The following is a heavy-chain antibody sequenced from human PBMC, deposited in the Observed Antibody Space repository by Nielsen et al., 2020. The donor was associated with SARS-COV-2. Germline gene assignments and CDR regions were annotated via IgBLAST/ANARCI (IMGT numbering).Heavy chain of an antibody. CDR3: TLLQEHL. Sequence: ASVKVSCKVSGYTLTELSMHWVRQAPGKGLEWMGGFDPEDGETIYAQKFQGRVTMTEDTSTDTAYMELSSLHQGPIGLPPGTLLQEHLWG. J-gene: IGHJ6*01. CDR2: FDPEDGET. V-gene: IGHV1-24*01. CDR1: GYTLTELS.